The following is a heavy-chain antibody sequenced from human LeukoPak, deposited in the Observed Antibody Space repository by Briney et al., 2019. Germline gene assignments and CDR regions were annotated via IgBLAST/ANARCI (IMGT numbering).Heavy chain of an antibody. CDR2: LSGSGITT. J-gene: IGHJ4*02. CDR3: ARQGDAAFDY. D-gene: IGHD3-16*01. CDR1: GFTFSNSA. Sequence: GGSLRLSCAASGFTFSNSAMSWVRQAPGKGLEWVSTLSGSGITTYYADSVKGRFTISRDNAKNSLYLQMNSLRAEDTAVYYCARQGDAAFDYWGQGTLVTVSS. V-gene: IGHV3-23*01.